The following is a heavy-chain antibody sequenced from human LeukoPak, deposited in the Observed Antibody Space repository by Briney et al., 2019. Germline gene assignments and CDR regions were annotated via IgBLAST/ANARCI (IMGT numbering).Heavy chain of an antibody. D-gene: IGHD6-13*01. CDR1: GYTFTDYY. V-gene: IGHV1-2*06. CDR3: AKCGDFIAASYNWFDP. Sequence: VASVKVSCKASGYTFTDYYMHWVRRAPGQGLEWMGRINPNSGGTKYAQKFQGRVTMTRDTSISTAYMELNRLTSDDTAVYYCAKCGDFIAASYNWFDPWGPGTLVTVSS. J-gene: IGHJ5*02. CDR2: INPNSGGT.